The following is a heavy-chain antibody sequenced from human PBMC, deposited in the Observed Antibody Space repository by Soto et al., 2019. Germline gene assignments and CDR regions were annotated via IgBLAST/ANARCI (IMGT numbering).Heavy chain of an antibody. Sequence: ASVKVSCKASGYTFTGYYMHRVRQAPGQGLEWMGWINPNSGGTNYAQKFQGWVTMTRDTSISTAYMELSRLRSDDTAVYYCARAYARSSGWSPRPLGYWGQGTLVTVSS. J-gene: IGHJ4*02. CDR1: GYTFTGYY. CDR3: ARAYARSSGWSPRPLGY. V-gene: IGHV1-2*04. CDR2: INPNSGGT. D-gene: IGHD6-19*01.